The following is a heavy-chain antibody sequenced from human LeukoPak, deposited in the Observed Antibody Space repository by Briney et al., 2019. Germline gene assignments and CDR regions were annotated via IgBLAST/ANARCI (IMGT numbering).Heavy chain of an antibody. D-gene: IGHD1-26*01. J-gene: IGHJ4*02. CDR2: IYYSGST. V-gene: IGHV4-59*01. Sequence: SETLSLTCTVSGGSISSYYWSWIRQPPGKGLEWIGYIYYSGSTNYNPSLKSRVTISVDTPKNQFSLKLSSVTAADTAVYYCVRGRRKGATSDYWGQGTLVTVSS. CDR1: GGSISSYY. CDR3: VRGRRKGATSDY.